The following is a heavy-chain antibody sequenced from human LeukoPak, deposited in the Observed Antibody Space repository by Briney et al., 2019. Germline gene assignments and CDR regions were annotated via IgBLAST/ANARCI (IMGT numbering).Heavy chain of an antibody. Sequence: GGSLRLSCVVSGFTFSNAWMSWVRQAPGKGLEWVGRIKSKTDGRTTDYAAPVKGRFSISRDDSKNTLYLQMNSLKTEDTAVYYCTNGDPFDYWGQGTLVTVSS. V-gene: IGHV3-15*01. CDR1: GFTFSNAW. D-gene: IGHD4-17*01. CDR2: IKSKTDGRTT. J-gene: IGHJ4*02. CDR3: TNGDPFDY.